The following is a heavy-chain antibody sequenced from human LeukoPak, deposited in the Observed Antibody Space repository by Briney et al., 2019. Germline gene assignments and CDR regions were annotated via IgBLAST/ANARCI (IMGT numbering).Heavy chain of an antibody. J-gene: IGHJ4*02. CDR1: GFTFSSYA. CDR3: ARKTGDY. CDR2: SGSGSST. V-gene: IGHV3-23*01. D-gene: IGHD3-9*01. Sequence: GGSLRLSCAASGFTFSSYAMSWIRQAPGKGLEWVSVSGSGSSTYYADSVKGRFTISRDNSKNSLYLQMSSLRAEDTAVYYCARKTGDYWGQGTLVTVSS.